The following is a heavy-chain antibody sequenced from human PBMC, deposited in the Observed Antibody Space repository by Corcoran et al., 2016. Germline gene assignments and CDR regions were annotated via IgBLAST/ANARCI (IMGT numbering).Heavy chain of an antibody. CDR1: GFTFSSYG. D-gene: IGHD2-15*01. J-gene: IGHJ6*02. CDR3: AKVRGGYCSGGSCYPGGYYYYGMDV. CDR2: ISYDGSNK. V-gene: IGHV3-30*18. Sequence: QVQLVESGGGVVQPGRSLRLSCAASGFTFSSYGMHWVRQAPGKGLEWVAVISYDGSNKYYADSVKGRLTISRDNSKNTLYLQMNSLRAEETAVYYCAKVRGGYCSGGSCYPGGYYYYGMDVWGQGTTVTVSS.